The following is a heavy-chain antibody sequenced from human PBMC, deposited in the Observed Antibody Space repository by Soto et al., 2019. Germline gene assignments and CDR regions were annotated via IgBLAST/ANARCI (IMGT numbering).Heavy chain of an antibody. D-gene: IGHD5-12*01. CDR2: IIPIFGTA. J-gene: IGHJ4*02. V-gene: IGHV1-69*12. Sequence: QVQLVQSGAEVKKPGSSVKVSCKASGGTFSNYAISWVRQAPGQGLEWMGGIIPIFGTANYAQKFQGRVTITADESTSTAYMELSSLRSEDTAVYYCARGVVATTDEIWYYFDYWGQGTLVTVSS. CDR1: GGTFSNYA. CDR3: ARGVVATTDEIWYYFDY.